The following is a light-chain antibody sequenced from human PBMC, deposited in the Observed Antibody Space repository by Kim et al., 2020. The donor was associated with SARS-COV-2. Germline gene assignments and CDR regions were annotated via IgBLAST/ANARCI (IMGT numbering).Light chain of an antibody. CDR1: QSISTY. CDR3: QQSYSTPYT. J-gene: IGKJ2*01. Sequence: DIQMTQSPSSLSASVGDRVTITCRASQSISTYLTWYQQLPGKAPKLLIYGASSLQSGVTSRFSGSRSGTDFTLTISSLQREDSATYHCQQSYSTPYTFGQRNKLEI. CDR2: GAS. V-gene: IGKV1-39*01.